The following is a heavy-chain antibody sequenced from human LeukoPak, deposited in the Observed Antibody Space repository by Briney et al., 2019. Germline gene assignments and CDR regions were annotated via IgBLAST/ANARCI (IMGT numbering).Heavy chain of an antibody. CDR3: ARVGGSGSYYLYMDYYYYMDV. D-gene: IGHD3-10*01. V-gene: IGHV1-8*03. J-gene: IGHJ6*03. CDR1: GYTFTSYD. CDR2: MNPNSGNT. Sequence: GASVKVSCKASGYTFTSYDINWVRQATGQGLEWMGWMNPNSGNTGYAQKFQGRVTITRNTSISTAYMELSSLRSEDTAVYCCARVGGSGSYYLYMDYYYYMDVWGKGTTVTVSS.